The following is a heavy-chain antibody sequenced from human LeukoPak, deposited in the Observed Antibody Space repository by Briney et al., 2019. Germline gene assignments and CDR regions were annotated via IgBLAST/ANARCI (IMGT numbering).Heavy chain of an antibody. D-gene: IGHD1-26*01. CDR2: ITASGTAM. CDR1: GFTFSSYS. Sequence: GGSLRLSCAASGFTFSSYSMNWVRQAPGKRLEWVSHITASGTAMFYADSVKGRFTISRDNAKNSLYLQMNSLRDEDTAVYYCASSGSYRFDYWGQGTLVTVSS. J-gene: IGHJ4*02. CDR3: ASSGSYRFDY. V-gene: IGHV3-48*02.